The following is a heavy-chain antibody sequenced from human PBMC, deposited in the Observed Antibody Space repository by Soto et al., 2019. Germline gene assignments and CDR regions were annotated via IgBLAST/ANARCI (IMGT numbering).Heavy chain of an antibody. D-gene: IGHD2-2*01. CDR2: IIPIFGTA. J-gene: IGHJ6*02. CDR3: ARGDIVVVPAAIGRVYYYGVDV. CDR1: GGTFSSYG. Sequence: SVKVSCKASGGTFSSYGINWVRQAPGQGLEWMGGIIPIFGTANYAQKFQGRVTITADASTYTAYMELSSLRSEDTAVYYCARGDIVVVPAAIGRVYYYGVDVWGQGTTVTVSS. V-gene: IGHV1-69*13.